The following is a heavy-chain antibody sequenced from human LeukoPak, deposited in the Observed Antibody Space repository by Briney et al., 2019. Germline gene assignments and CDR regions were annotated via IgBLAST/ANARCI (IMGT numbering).Heavy chain of an antibody. Sequence: GESLKISCKGSGYNFTSYWIGWVRHMPGKGLEWMGIIYPGDSDTRYSPSFQGQVTISADKSISTAYLQWSSLKASDTAMYYCARTGTYDSSGRPFDYWGQGTLVTVSS. CDR2: IYPGDSDT. CDR3: ARTGTYDSSGRPFDY. V-gene: IGHV5-51*01. D-gene: IGHD3-22*01. J-gene: IGHJ4*02. CDR1: GYNFTSYW.